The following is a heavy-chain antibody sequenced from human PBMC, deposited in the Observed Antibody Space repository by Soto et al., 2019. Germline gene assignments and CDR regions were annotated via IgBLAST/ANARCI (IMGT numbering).Heavy chain of an antibody. J-gene: IGHJ6*04. CDR2: INAGNGNT. CDR1: GYTFTSYA. D-gene: IGHD2-2*01. V-gene: IGHV1-3*01. Sequence: APVKVSCKASGYTFTSYAMHWVRQAPGQRLEWMGWINAGNGNTKYSQKFQGRVTTTRDTSASTAYMELSSLRSEDTAVYYCAREWGYWDIVVVPAAYGMDVWGKGTTVTVSS. CDR3: AREWGYWDIVVVPAAYGMDV.